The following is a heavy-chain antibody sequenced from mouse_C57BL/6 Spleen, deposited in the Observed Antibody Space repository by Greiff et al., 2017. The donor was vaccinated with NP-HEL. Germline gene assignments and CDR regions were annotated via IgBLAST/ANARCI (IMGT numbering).Heavy chain of an antibody. D-gene: IGHD1-1*01. CDR1: GYSFTDYN. Sequence: VQLKQSGPELVKPGASVKISCKASGYSFTDYNMNWVKQSNGKSLEWIGVINPNYGTTSYNQKFKGKATLTVDQSSSTAYMQLNSLTSEDSAVYYCASYGSSPYWYFDVWGTGTTVTVSS. CDR3: ASYGSSPYWYFDV. CDR2: INPNYGTT. V-gene: IGHV1-39*01. J-gene: IGHJ1*03.